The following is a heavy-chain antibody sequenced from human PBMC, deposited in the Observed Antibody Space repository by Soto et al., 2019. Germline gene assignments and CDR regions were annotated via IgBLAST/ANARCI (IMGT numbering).Heavy chain of an antibody. CDR2: IIPIFGTA. V-gene: IGHV1-69*06. CDR1: GGTFSSYA. Sequence: QVQLVQSGAEVKKPGSSVKDSCKASGGTFSSYAISWVRQAPGQGLEWMGGIIPIFGTANYAQKFQGRVTITADKSTSTAYMELSSLRSEDTAVYYCARDGGYSGYLTTGAFDIWGQGTMVTVSS. J-gene: IGHJ3*02. CDR3: ARDGGYSGYLTTGAFDI. D-gene: IGHD5-12*01.